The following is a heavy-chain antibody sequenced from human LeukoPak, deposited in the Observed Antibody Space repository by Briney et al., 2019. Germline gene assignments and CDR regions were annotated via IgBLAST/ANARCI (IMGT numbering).Heavy chain of an antibody. J-gene: IGHJ6*03. Sequence: GGSLRLSCAASGFTFSSHWMTWVRQAPGKGLEWVGFIRSKAHGGTTEYAASVKGRFTISRDDSKSIAYLQMNSLKTEDTAVYYCTREDDFWSGSHMDVWGKGTTVTVSS. D-gene: IGHD3-3*01. CDR3: TREDDFWSGSHMDV. V-gene: IGHV3-49*04. CDR1: GFTFSSHW. CDR2: IRSKAHGGTT.